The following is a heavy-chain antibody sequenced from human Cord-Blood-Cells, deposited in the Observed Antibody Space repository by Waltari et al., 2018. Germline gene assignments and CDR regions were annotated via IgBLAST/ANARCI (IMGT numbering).Heavy chain of an antibody. CDR3: ARGGGRRSGWYLRDDAFDI. D-gene: IGHD6-19*01. CDR1: GGSFSGYY. Sequence: QVQLQQWGAGLLKPSETLSLTCAVYGGSFSGYYWSWIRQPPGKGLELIGEINHSGSTNYNPSLKIRVTISVDPSKNQFSLKLSSVAAADTAVYYCARGGGRRSGWYLRDDAFDIWGQGTMVTVSS. CDR2: INHSGST. J-gene: IGHJ3*02. V-gene: IGHV4-34*01.